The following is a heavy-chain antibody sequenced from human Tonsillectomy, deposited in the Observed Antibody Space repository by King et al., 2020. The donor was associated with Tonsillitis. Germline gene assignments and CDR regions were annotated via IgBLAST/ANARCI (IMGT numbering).Heavy chain of an antibody. CDR3: AREQSTGWYIDY. CDR1: GFTFSNYG. V-gene: IGHV3-33*05. CDR2: ISYDGTNT. Sequence: QLVQSGGGVVQPGRSLRLSCAASGFTFSNYGMHWVRQAPGEGLEWVAFISYDGTNTYYADSVKGRFAISRDNSKNTLYLQMNSLRAEDTAVYFCAREQSTGWYIDYWGGGALVTVSS. D-gene: IGHD2-8*02. J-gene: IGHJ4*02.